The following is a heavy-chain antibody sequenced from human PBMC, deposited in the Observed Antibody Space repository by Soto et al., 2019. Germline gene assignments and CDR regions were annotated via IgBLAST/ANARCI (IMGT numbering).Heavy chain of an antibody. CDR3: AADKGDYYGMDV. J-gene: IGHJ6*02. V-gene: IGHV1-58*01. CDR1: GFTFTSSA. Sequence: SVKVSCKASGFTFTSSAVQWVRQARGQRLEWIGWIVVGSGNTNYAQKFQERVTITRDMSTSTAYMELSSLRSEDTAVYYCAADKGDYYGMDVRGQGTTVTVSS. D-gene: IGHD1-26*01. CDR2: IVVGSGNT.